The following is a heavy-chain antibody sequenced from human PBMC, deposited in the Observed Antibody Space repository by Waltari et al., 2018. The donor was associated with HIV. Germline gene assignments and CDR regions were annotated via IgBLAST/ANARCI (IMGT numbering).Heavy chain of an antibody. CDR1: GYTFINYA. J-gene: IGHJ4*02. Sequence: QVQLVQSGSELKKPGASVKVSCQASGYTFINYAMNWVRQAPGQGLWWMGRTDTDTGNTTDAQGVTGLFVCSLDTSVSTAYLEISSLKTEDTAVYYCARAREWELLYPFDYWGQGTLVTVS. CDR3: ARAREWELLYPFDY. D-gene: IGHD1-26*01. V-gene: IGHV7-4-1*02. CDR2: TDTDTGNT.